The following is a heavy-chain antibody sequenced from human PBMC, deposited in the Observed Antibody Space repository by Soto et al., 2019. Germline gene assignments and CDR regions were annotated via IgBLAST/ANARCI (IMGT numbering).Heavy chain of an antibody. CDR2: IYYSGST. D-gene: IGHD3-10*01. CDR3: ARTSPRGSGTWFDP. Sequence: SETLSLTCTVSGVSINTYCWSWIRQPPGKGLEWIGYIYYSGSTSYNPSLKSRVSISIDRSQNQLSLKLSSVTAADTAVYYCARTSPRGSGTWFDPWGQGTLVTVSS. J-gene: IGHJ5*02. V-gene: IGHV4-59*08. CDR1: GVSINTYC.